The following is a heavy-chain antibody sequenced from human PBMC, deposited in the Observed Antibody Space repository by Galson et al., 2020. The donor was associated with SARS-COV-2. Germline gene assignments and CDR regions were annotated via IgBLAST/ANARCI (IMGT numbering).Heavy chain of an antibody. J-gene: IGHJ3*02. Sequence: GESLKISCAASGFTFSDYYMSWIRQAPGKGLEWVSYISSSGSTIYYADSVKGRFTISRDNAKNSLYLQMNSLRAEDTAVYYCARDSPSDYGDYVDAFDIWGQGTMVT. D-gene: IGHD4-17*01. CDR1: GFTFSDYY. V-gene: IGHV3-11*01. CDR3: ARDSPSDYGDYVDAFDI. CDR2: ISSSGSTI.